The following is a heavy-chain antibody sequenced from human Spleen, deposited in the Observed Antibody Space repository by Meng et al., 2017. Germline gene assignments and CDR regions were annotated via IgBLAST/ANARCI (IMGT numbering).Heavy chain of an antibody. J-gene: IGHJ4*02. CDR2: INPNSGGT. CDR1: GYKFTDYY. D-gene: IGHD5-18*01. V-gene: IGHV1-2*02. CDR3: AIKRSPHGGYGFRD. Sequence: ASVKVSCKPSGYKFTDYYIHWFRQARGQGLEWMGWINPNSGGTRYGQILQGRVTMTRDTSISTAYMELSRLRSDDTAVYYCAIKRSPHGGYGFRDWGQGTLVTVSS.